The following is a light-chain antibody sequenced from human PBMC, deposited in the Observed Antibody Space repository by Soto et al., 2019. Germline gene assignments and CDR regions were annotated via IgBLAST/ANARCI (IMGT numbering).Light chain of an antibody. CDR1: HDISNS. V-gene: IGKV1-27*01. Sequence: DIQMTQSPSSLSASVGDRVTITCRASHDISNSLAWYQQKPGKVPKLLIYAASTLQSGVPSRFSGSGSGTDFTITISSLQPEDVATYYCQKYDSAPLTFGGGTKVEIK. CDR2: AAS. CDR3: QKYDSAPLT. J-gene: IGKJ4*01.